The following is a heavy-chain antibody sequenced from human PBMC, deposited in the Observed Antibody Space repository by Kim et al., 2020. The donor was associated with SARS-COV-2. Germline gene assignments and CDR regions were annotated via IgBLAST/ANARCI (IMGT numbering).Heavy chain of an antibody. CDR2: IYYSGST. CDR1: GGSISSGGYY. D-gene: IGHD3-9*01. Sequence: SETLSLTCTVSGGSISSGGYYWSWIRQHPGKGLEWIGYIYYSGSTYYNPSLKSRVTISVDTSKNQFSLKLSSVTAADTAVYYCARDSGYYDILTGANDAFDICGQGTMVTVSS. V-gene: IGHV4-31*03. J-gene: IGHJ3*02. CDR3: ARDSGYYDILTGANDAFDI.